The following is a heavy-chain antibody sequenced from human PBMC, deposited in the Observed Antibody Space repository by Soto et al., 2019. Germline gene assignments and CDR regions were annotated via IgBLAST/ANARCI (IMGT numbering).Heavy chain of an antibody. CDR2: TSYDGNNK. Sequence: QLQLVESGGGVVQPGTSLRLSCTGSGFMFKSYVMHWVRQAPGKGLEWVALTSYDGNNKYYGDSVKGRFTVSRDNSKNTLHLQMDSLRPEDTALYYCARWGTTGGFDLWGQGTLVSVSS. V-gene: IGHV3-30*19. CDR3: ARWGTTGGFDL. J-gene: IGHJ4*02. D-gene: IGHD3-16*01. CDR1: GFMFKSYV.